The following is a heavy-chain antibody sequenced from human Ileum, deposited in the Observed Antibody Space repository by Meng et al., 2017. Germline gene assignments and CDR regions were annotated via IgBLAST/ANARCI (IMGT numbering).Heavy chain of an antibody. Sequence: GQVLGETSRILSLPCVISGASISSSNWSNWARQPPGKGLEWIGEIFHTGSTNYNPSLKSRVTISADKSKNQFSLNLSSVTAADTAVYYCATNKNKKIDYWGQGTLVTVSS. CDR1: GASISSSNW. CDR2: IFHTGST. D-gene: IGHD2/OR15-2a*01. V-gene: IGHV4-4*02. CDR3: ATNKNKKIDY. J-gene: IGHJ4*02.